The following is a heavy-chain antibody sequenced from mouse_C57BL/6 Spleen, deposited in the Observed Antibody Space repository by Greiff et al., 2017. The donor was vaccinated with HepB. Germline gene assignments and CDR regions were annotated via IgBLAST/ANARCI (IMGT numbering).Heavy chain of an antibody. V-gene: IGHV1-20*01. CDR1: GYSFTGYF. D-gene: IGHD1-1*01. CDR2: INPYNGDT. Sequence: VQLQQSGPELVKPGDSVKISCKASGYSFTGYFMNWVMQSHGKSLEWIGRINPYNGDTFYNQKFKGKATLTVDKSSSTAHMELRSLTSEDSAVYYCARGATVVAKGIYFDYWGQGTTLTVSS. J-gene: IGHJ2*01. CDR3: ARGATVVAKGIYFDY.